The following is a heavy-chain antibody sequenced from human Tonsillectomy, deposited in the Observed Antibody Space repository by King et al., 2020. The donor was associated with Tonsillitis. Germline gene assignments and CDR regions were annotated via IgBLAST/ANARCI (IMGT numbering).Heavy chain of an antibody. CDR3: AISYCGGDCYSGVDY. J-gene: IGHJ4*02. V-gene: IGHV1-69*01. Sequence: QLVQSGAEVKKPGYSVKVSCKASGGTFSSYAISWVRQAPGQGLEWMGGIIPIFSTANYAQKFKGRVTMTADESTSTAYMELSNLRSEDTAVYYCAISYCGGDCYSGVDYWGQGTLVTFSS. CDR1: GGTFSSYA. D-gene: IGHD2-21*02. CDR2: IIPIFSTA.